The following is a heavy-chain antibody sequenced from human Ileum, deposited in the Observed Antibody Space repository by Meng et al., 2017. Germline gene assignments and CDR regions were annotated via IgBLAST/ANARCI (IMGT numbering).Heavy chain of an antibody. CDR3: ARDNKYANHYHYGMDV. CDR1: GDSISSTAW. CDR2: VLRDGST. D-gene: IGHD2-8*01. J-gene: IGHJ6*02. Sequence: QVQLRESGPGLVRPSGTLSLTCDVTGDSISSTAWWSWVRQPPGKGLEWIGEVLRDGSTFHNPSLRSRLTLSVDLSKNQFSLRLTSVTAADTAVYYCARDNKYANHYHYGMDVWGQGTTVTVSS. V-gene: IGHV4-4*02.